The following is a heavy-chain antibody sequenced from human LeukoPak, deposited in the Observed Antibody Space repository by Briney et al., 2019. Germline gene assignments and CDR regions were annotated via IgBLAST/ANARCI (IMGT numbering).Heavy chain of an antibody. V-gene: IGHV4-38-2*01. J-gene: IGHJ6*04. D-gene: IGHD3-10*01. CDR3: ARASGSYGSGSYYYYGMDV. CDR2: IFHSGST. Sequence: SETLSLTCAVSGYSISSGYYWVWIRQPPGKGLEWMGSIFHSGSTYYNPSLKSRVNMSVDTAKNQISMKLSSVTAADTAVYYCARASGSYGSGSYYYYGMDVWGKGTTVTVSS. CDR1: GYSISSGYY.